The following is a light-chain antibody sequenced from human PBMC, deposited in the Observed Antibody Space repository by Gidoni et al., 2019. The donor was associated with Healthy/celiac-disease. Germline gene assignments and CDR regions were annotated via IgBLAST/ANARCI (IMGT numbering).Light chain of an antibody. V-gene: IGKV2-30*01. CDR1: HSLIYSDGNTY. CDR2: KVS. Sequence: DVVMTQSPLSLPVTLGQPASISCRSSHSLIYSDGNTYLNWFQQRPGQSPRRLIYKVSTRDSGVPDRFSGRGSGTDFTLKISRVEAEEVGVYYCLQGTHWPWTFGQXTKVEIK. CDR3: LQGTHWPWT. J-gene: IGKJ1*01.